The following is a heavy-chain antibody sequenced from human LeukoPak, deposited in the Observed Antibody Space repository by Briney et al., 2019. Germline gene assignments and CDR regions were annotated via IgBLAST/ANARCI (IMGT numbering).Heavy chain of an antibody. CDR1: GGSISIYY. CDR3: ASSNTMYYDFWSGYQTRGMDV. D-gene: IGHD3-3*01. Sequence: SETLSLTCTVSGGSISIYYWSWIRQPPGKGLEWIGYIYYSGSTNYNPSLKSRVTISVDTSKNQFSLKLSSVTAADTAVYYCASSNTMYYDFWSGYQTRGMDVWGQGTTVTVSS. J-gene: IGHJ6*02. V-gene: IGHV4-59*12. CDR2: IYYSGST.